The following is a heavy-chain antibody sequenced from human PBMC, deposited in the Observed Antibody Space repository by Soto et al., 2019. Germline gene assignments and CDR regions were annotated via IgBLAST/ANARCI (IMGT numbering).Heavy chain of an antibody. CDR1: GFTFSSFA. D-gene: IGHD1-1*01. CDR3: ARRAHLEFLQLYYYTMDV. CDR2: ISTSGDST. J-gene: IGHJ6*02. Sequence: GGSLRLSCAASGFTFSSFAMTWVRQAPGKGLDWVSAISTSGDSTHYADSVKGRFTISRDNSKNILYLKMSSLRAEDTAVYFCARRAHLEFLQLYYYTMDVWGQGTTVTVSS. V-gene: IGHV3-23*01.